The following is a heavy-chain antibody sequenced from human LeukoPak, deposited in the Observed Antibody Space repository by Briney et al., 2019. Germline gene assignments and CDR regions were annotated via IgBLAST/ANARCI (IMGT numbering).Heavy chain of an antibody. CDR1: GYSFTNYW. J-gene: IGHJ5*02. CDR2: IYPGDSDT. D-gene: IGHD5-18*01. CDR3: ARVDTAMVMGGNWFDP. V-gene: IGHV5-51*01. Sequence: GESLKISCKGSGYSFTNYWIGWVRQMPGKGLEWMGIIYPGDSDTRYSPSFQGQVTISADKSISTAYLQWSSLKASDTAMYYCARVDTAMVMGGNWFDPWGQGTLVTVSS.